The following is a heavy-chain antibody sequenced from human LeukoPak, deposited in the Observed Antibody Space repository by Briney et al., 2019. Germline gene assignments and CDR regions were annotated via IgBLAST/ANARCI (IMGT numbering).Heavy chain of an antibody. CDR1: GGSISSSSYY. J-gene: IGHJ5*02. CDR2: IYYSGST. Sequence: SETLSLTCTVSGGSISSSSYYWGWIRQPPGKGLEWIGSIYYSGSTYYNPSLKSRVTISVDTSKNQFSLKLSSVTAADTAVYYCARASPYYDITALGLTSNWFDPWGQGTLVTVSS. CDR3: ARASPYYDITALGLTSNWFDP. V-gene: IGHV4-39*01. D-gene: IGHD3-9*01.